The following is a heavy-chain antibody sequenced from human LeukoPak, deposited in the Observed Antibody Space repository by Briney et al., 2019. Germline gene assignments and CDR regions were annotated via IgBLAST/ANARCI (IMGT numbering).Heavy chain of an antibody. CDR1: GGSISGSSYY. V-gene: IGHV4-39*01. CDR3: ARGSYDVLTGYSTLGEY. CDR2: IYYSGST. D-gene: IGHD3-9*01. J-gene: IGHJ4*02. Sequence: SETLSLTCSVSGGSISGSSYYWGWIRQPPGKGLERIGSIYYSGSTYYSASLKSRITISMDTSKNQFSLNLSSVTAADTAVYYCARGSYDVLTGYSTLGEYWGQGTLVTVSS.